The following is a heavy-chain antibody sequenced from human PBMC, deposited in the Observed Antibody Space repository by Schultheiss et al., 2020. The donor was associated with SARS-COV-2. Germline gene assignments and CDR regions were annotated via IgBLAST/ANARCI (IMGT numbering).Heavy chain of an antibody. V-gene: IGHV4-59*01. CDR3: VRFPVRGAAAGADAFDI. J-gene: IGHJ3*02. D-gene: IGHD6-13*01. CDR1: GGSISSYY. CDR2: IYYSGST. Sequence: GSLRLSCTVSGGSISSYYWSWIRQPPGKGLEWIGYIYYSGSTNYNPSLKSRVTISVDTSKNQFSLKLSSVTAADTAVYYCVRFPVRGAAAGADAFDIWGQGTMVTVSS.